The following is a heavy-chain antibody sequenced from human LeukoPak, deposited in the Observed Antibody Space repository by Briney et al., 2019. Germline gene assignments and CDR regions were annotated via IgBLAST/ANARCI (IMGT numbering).Heavy chain of an antibody. CDR3: ARGGGRSMVRGVIPKSFDY. D-gene: IGHD3-10*01. CDR2: INHSGST. J-gene: IGHJ4*02. V-gene: IGHV4-34*01. Sequence: SETLSLTCAVYGGSFSGYYWSWIRQPPGKGLEWIGEINHSGSTNYNPSLKSRVTVSVDTSKNQFSLKLSSVTAADTAVYYCARGGGRSMVRGVIPKSFDYWGQGTLVTVSS. CDR1: GGSFSGYY.